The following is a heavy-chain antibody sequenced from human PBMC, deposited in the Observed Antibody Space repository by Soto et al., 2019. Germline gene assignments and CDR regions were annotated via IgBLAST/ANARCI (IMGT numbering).Heavy chain of an antibody. V-gene: IGHV3-30*18. Sequence: QDHLVESGGGVVQPGTSLRLSCAASGFTFNTYGMHWVRQAPGKGLEWVAVISYDGSDKFYADSVKGRFTISRDNSKNTLYLKRSSLRPEDTAIYYCAKSPNFYCSSPNCYKYYFDYWGQGTLVTVSS. J-gene: IGHJ4*02. CDR2: ISYDGSDK. CDR1: GFTFNTYG. CDR3: AKSPNFYCSSPNCYKYYFDY. D-gene: IGHD2-2*02.